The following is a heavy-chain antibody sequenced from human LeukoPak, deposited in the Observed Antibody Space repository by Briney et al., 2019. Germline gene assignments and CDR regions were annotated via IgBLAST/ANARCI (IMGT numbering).Heavy chain of an antibody. CDR3: ARSVGGTPGY. D-gene: IGHD2-15*01. CDR1: GFTFSDYS. Sequence: GGSPRLSCAASGFTFSDYSMHWVRQAPGKGLVWVSRIKSDGSSPNYADSVKGRFTISRDNAKNTLYLQMNSLRVEDTAVYYCARSVGGTPGYWGQGTLVTVSS. CDR2: IKSDGSSP. J-gene: IGHJ4*02. V-gene: IGHV3-74*01.